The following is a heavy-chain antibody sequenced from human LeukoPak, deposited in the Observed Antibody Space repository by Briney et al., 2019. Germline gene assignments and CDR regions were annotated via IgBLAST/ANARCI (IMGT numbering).Heavy chain of an antibody. CDR1: GFTFSSYS. Sequence: GGPLRLSCAASGFTFSSYSMNWVRQAPGKGLEWVSSISSSSSYIYYADSVKGRFTISRDNAKNSLYLQMNSLRAEDTAVYYCARDYCSGVSCYSDYFDYWGQGTLVTVSS. CDR3: ARDYCSGVSCYSDYFDY. D-gene: IGHD2-15*01. V-gene: IGHV3-21*01. J-gene: IGHJ4*02. CDR2: ISSSSSYI.